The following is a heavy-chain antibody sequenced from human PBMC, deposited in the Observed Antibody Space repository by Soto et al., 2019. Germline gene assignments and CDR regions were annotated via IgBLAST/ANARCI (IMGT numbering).Heavy chain of an antibody. Sequence: EVQLVESGGSLIQPGGSLRLSCAASGFTVSSSYMSWVCQAPGQGLEWVLVIYSGGSTYYADSVKGRFTISRDNSKNTLYLQMNSLRAEDTAVYYCARAPGSSGYSDYFDYWGQGTLVTVSS. V-gene: IGHV3-53*01. J-gene: IGHJ4*02. CDR1: GFTVSSSY. CDR3: ARAPGSSGYSDYFDY. CDR2: IYSGGST. D-gene: IGHD3-22*01.